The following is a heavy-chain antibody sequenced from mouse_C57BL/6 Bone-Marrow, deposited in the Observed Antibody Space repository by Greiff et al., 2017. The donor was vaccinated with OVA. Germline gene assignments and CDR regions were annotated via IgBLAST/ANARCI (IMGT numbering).Heavy chain of an antibody. CDR2: IYPSDSET. CDR3: ARRGDGRSSWFAY. Sequence: QVQLQQPGAELVRPGSSVKLSCKASGYTFTSYWMDWVKQRPGQGLEWIGNIYPSDSETHYNQKFKDKATLTVDKSSSTAYMQLSSLTSEDSAVYYCARRGDGRSSWFAYWGQGTLVTVSA. D-gene: IGHD1-1*01. V-gene: IGHV1-61*01. CDR1: GYTFTSYW. J-gene: IGHJ3*01.